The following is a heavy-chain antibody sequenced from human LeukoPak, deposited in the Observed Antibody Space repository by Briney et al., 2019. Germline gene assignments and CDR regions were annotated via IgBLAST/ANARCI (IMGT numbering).Heavy chain of an antibody. CDR1: GYTFTGYY. Sequence: GGSLRLSCAASGYTFTGYYMHWVRQAPGQGLEWMGWINPNSGGTNYAQKFQGRVTMTRDTSISTAYMELSRLRSDDTAVYYCARVITGTPNWFDPWGQGTLVTVSS. V-gene: IGHV1-2*02. J-gene: IGHJ5*02. CDR3: ARVITGTPNWFDP. CDR2: INPNSGGT. D-gene: IGHD1-20*01.